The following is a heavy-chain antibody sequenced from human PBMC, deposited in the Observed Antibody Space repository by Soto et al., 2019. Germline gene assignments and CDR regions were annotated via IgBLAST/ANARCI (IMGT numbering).Heavy chain of an antibody. D-gene: IGHD3-9*01. CDR1: GGSISSSNYY. V-gene: IGHV4-39*01. CDR2: IYYSGST. CDR3: ARATGYSDGFLDY. J-gene: IGHJ4*02. Sequence: SETLSLTCTVSGGSISSSNYYWGWIRQPPGKGLEWIGSIYYSGSTYYNPSLKSRVTISVDTSKNQFSLKLSSVTAADTAVYYCARATGYSDGFLDYWGQGTLVTVSS.